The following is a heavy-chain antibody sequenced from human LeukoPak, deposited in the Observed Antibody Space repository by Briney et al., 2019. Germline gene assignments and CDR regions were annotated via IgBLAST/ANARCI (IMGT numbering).Heavy chain of an antibody. CDR3: VGFYETN. D-gene: IGHD2/OR15-2a*01. V-gene: IGHV3-74*01. J-gene: IGHJ4*02. Sequence: PGGSLRLSCAASGNYWMHWVRQAPGKGLVWVSHVNSDGSWTSHADSVKGRFTISKDNAKNTAYLQMNNLRTEDTAVYYCVGFYETNWGRGTLVTVSS. CDR2: VNSDGSWT. CDR1: GNYW.